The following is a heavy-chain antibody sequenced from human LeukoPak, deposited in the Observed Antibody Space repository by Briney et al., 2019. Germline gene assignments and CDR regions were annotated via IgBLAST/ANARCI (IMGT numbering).Heavy chain of an antibody. CDR1: GFTFSSYH. J-gene: IGHJ6*04. V-gene: IGHV3-48*02. CDR2: ISGRNIAI. CDR3: ARDSGGGYSMDV. Sequence: GGCLRLSCAASGFTFSSYHMNWVRQAPGKGLEWVSYISGRNIAIYYADSVKGRFTISRDDARNSLYLQMNSLRDEDTALYYCARDSGGGYSMDVWGKGTRVPLSS. D-gene: IGHD3-16*01.